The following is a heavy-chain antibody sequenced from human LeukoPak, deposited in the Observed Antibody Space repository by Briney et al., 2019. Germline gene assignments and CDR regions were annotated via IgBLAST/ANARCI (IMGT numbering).Heavy chain of an antibody. D-gene: IGHD6-13*01. CDR3: ACRDLTSTWSFP. CDR2: IYPGDSRI. Sequence: GESLQISCQGFGYSFTSYWIGWVRQMPGKGMEWMGVIYPGDSRIRYNPSFQGQVTISVDKSISTAYLQWVSLKASDTAMYYCACRDLTSTWSFPWGQGTLVTVSS. V-gene: IGHV5-51*01. CDR1: GYSFTSYW. J-gene: IGHJ5*02.